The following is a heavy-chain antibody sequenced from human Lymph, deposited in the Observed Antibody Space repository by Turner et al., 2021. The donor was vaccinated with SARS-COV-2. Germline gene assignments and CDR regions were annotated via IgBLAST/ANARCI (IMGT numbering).Heavy chain of an antibody. CDR1: GGTFSSYG. D-gene: IGHD1-1*01. Sequence: VQLVQSGAEVKKPGSSVKVSCKASGGTFSSYGISWVRQAPGQGLEWIGGIIPIRGIANYAQKFQGRVTITADKSTITTYMELSSLRSEDTAVYYCARGPQYSYYDYWGQGTLVTVSS. V-gene: IGHV1-69*10. CDR3: ARGPQYSYYDY. J-gene: IGHJ4*03. CDR2: IIPIRGIA.